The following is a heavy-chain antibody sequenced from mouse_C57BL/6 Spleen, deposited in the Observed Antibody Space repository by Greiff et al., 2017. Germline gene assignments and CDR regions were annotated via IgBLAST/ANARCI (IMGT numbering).Heavy chain of an antibody. CDR3: AREGGFAY. CDR1: GYTFPSYW. CDR2: IYPGSGST. V-gene: IGHV1-55*01. Sequence: QVQLQQPGAELVKPGASVKMSCKASGYTFPSYWITWVKQRPGHGLEWIGDIYPGSGSTNYNEKFKNKATLTVDTSSSTAYMQLRSLTSEDSAVDYCAREGGFAYWGQGTLVTVSA. J-gene: IGHJ3*01.